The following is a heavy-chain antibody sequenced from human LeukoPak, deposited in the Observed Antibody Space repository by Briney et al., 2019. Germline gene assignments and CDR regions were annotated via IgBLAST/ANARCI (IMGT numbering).Heavy chain of an antibody. V-gene: IGHV3-9*01. CDR3: AKDQLASITMVRGGVDY. CDR2: ISWNSGSI. J-gene: IGHJ4*02. D-gene: IGHD3-10*01. CDR1: GFTFDDYA. Sequence: PGRSLRLSCAASGFTFDDYAMHWVRQAPGKGLEWVSGISWNSGSIGYADSVKGRFTISRDNAKNSLYLQMNSLRAEDTALYYCAKDQLASITMVRGGVDYWGQGTLVTVSS.